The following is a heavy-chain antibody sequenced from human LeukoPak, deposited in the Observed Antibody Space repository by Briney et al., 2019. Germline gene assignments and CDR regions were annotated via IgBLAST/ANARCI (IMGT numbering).Heavy chain of an antibody. CDR3: ARDLAAVIGQHLVWGVDY. Sequence: GGSLRLSCAASGFTFSNAWMSWVRQAPGKGLEWVGRIKSKTDGGTTDYAAPVKGRFTISRDNAKNSLYLQMNSLRAEDTAVYYCARDLAAVIGQHLVWGVDYWGQGTLVSVSS. CDR2: IKSKTDGGTT. V-gene: IGHV3-15*01. J-gene: IGHJ4*02. CDR1: GFTFSNAW. D-gene: IGHD6-13*01.